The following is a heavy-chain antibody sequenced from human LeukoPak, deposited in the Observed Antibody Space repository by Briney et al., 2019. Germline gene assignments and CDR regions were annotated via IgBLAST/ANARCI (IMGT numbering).Heavy chain of an antibody. CDR3: ARPHANYDSSGYYGGDYYYYYGMDV. D-gene: IGHD3-22*01. Sequence: SETLSLTCTVSGGSISSSSYYWGWIRQPPGKGLEWIGSIYYSGSTYYNPSLKSRVTISVDTSKNQFSLKLSSVTAADTAVYYCARPHANYDSSGYYGGDYYYYYGMDVWGQGTTVTVSS. CDR1: GGSISSSSYY. V-gene: IGHV4-39*07. J-gene: IGHJ6*02. CDR2: IYYSGST.